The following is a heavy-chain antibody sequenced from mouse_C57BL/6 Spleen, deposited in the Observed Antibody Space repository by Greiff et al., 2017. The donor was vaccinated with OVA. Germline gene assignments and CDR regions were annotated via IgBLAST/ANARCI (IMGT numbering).Heavy chain of an antibody. D-gene: IGHD2-4*01. J-gene: IGHJ4*01. V-gene: IGHV1-81*01. CDR2: IYPRSGNT. CDR3: ARRGDYDYASYAMDY. Sequence: VQLQQSGAELARPGASVKLSCKASGYTFTSYGISWVKQRTGQGLEWIGEIYPRSGNTYYNEKFKGKATLTADKSSSTAYMELRSLTSEDSAVYFCARRGDYDYASYAMDYWGQGTSVTVSS. CDR1: GYTFTSYG.